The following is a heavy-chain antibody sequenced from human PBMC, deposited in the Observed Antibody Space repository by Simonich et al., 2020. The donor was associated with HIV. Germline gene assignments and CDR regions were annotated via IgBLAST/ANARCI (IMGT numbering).Heavy chain of an antibody. V-gene: IGHV4-34*01. D-gene: IGHD6-13*01. J-gene: IGHJ1*01. Sequence: QVQLQQRGAGLLKPSETLSLTCAVYGGSFSGYYWSWIRQTPGKGLEWIGEINHSGTTNYNPSLKSRVTISVDTSKNQFSLKLSSVTAADTAVYYCARLTAGGLGEYFQHWGQSTLVTVSS. CDR1: GGSFSGYY. CDR3: ARLTAGGLGEYFQH. CDR2: INHSGTT.